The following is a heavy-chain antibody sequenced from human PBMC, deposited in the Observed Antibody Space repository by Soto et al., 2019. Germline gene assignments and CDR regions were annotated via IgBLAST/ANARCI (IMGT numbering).Heavy chain of an antibody. CDR3: ARGGPRYYDFWSGNAYYFDY. V-gene: IGHV4-30-4*01. J-gene: IGHJ4*02. CDR1: GGSISSGDYY. Sequence: SETLSLTCTVSGGSISSGDYYWSWIRQPPGKGLEWIGYIYYSGSTYYNPSLKSRVTISVDTSKNQFSLKLSSVTAADTAVYYCARGGPRYYDFWSGNAYYFDYWGQGTLVTVSS. D-gene: IGHD3-3*01. CDR2: IYYSGST.